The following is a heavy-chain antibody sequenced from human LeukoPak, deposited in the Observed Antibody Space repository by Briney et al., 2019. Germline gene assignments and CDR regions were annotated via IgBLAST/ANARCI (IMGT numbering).Heavy chain of an antibody. D-gene: IGHD6-19*01. V-gene: IGHV3-23*01. CDR3: AKDHILGSGWLIDY. J-gene: IGHJ4*02. CDR2: ISGSGGST. Sequence: GGSLRLSCAASGFTFSSYDMSWVREAPGKGLEWVSAISGSGGSTYYADSVKGRFTISRDNSKNTLYLQMNSLRAEDTAVYYCAKDHILGSGWLIDYWGQGTLVTVSS. CDR1: GFTFSSYD.